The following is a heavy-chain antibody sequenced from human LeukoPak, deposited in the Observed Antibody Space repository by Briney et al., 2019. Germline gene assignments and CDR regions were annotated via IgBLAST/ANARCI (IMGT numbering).Heavy chain of an antibody. CDR1: GYIFSNYD. J-gene: IGHJ4*02. D-gene: IGHD3-10*01. Sequence: ASVKVSCTASGYIFSNYDIYWVRQATGQGLEWMGWMNPNSANTGYAQRFQGRVTMTWSTSISTAYMELSSLRSEDTAVYYCAKFPWFGELFEPRESLLGSDYWGQGTLVTVSS. V-gene: IGHV1-8*01. CDR3: AKFPWFGELFEPRESLLGSDY. CDR2: MNPNSANT.